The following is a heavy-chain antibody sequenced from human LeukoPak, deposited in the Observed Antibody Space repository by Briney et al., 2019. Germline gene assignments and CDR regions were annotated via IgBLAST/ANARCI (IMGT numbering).Heavy chain of an antibody. CDR1: GYTLTELS. J-gene: IGHJ4*02. V-gene: IGHV1-24*01. Sequence: ASVTVSCKVSGYTLTELSMHWVRQAPGKGLEWMGGFDPEDGETIYAQKFQGRVTMTEDTSTDTAHMELSSLRSEDTAVYYCATVVMVRSGSYYFDYWGQGTLVTVSS. D-gene: IGHD3-22*01. CDR2: FDPEDGET. CDR3: ATVVMVRSGSYYFDY.